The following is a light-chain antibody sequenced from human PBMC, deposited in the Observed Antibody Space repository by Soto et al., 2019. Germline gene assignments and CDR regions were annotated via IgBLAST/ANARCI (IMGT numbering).Light chain of an antibody. Sequence: QLVLTQPSSLSASPGASASLTCTLRSGINVATYRIYWYQQKPGSPPQYLLRYKSDSDNQQGSGVPSRFSGSKDASANAGILLISGLQSVVDADYYCMIWHSSAWVFGGGTKLTVL. V-gene: IGLV5-45*03. J-gene: IGLJ2*01. CDR2: YKSDSDN. CDR3: MIWHSSAWV. CDR1: SGINVATYR.